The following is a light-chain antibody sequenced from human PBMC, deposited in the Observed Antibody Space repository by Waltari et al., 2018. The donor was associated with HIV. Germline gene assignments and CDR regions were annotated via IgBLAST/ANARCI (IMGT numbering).Light chain of an antibody. CDR3: QSWDDSLSGYV. J-gene: IGLJ1*01. Sequence: QSVLTQPPSLSGAPGQRVTIACTGSKSNIGAGYAVHWYQQVPGTAPKLLISGNNNRPSGVPELFSGAKSDTSASLAITGLQAEDEAYYYCQSWDDSLSGYVFGTGSKVTVL. CDR2: GNN. V-gene: IGLV1-40*01. CDR1: KSNIGAGYA.